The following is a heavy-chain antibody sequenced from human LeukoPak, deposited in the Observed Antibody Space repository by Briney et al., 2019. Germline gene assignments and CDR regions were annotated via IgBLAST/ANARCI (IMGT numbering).Heavy chain of an antibody. Sequence: PGGSLRLSCAASGFTFSSYAMSWVRQAPGKGLEWVSAISGSGDATYYADSVKGRFTISRDNSKNTLYLQMNSLRAEDTAVYYCAKEETYGDYVGYFDYWGQGTLVTVSS. D-gene: IGHD4-17*01. CDR2: ISGSGDAT. CDR3: AKEETYGDYVGYFDY. V-gene: IGHV3-23*01. CDR1: GFTFSSYA. J-gene: IGHJ4*02.